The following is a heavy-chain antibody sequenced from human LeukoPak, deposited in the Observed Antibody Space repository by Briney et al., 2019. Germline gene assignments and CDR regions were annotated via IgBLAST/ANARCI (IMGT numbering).Heavy chain of an antibody. Sequence: SVKVSCXASGGTFSSYAISWVRPAPGQGLEWMGGIIPIFGTANYAQKFQGRVTITADESTSTAYMELSSLRSEDTAVYYCARAPSEWLRVDNWFDPWGQGTLVTVSS. CDR2: IIPIFGTA. CDR1: GGTFSSYA. J-gene: IGHJ5*02. CDR3: ARAPSEWLRVDNWFDP. V-gene: IGHV1-69*01. D-gene: IGHD5-12*01.